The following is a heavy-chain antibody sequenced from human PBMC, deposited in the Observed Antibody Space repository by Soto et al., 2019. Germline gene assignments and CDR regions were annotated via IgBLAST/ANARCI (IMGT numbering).Heavy chain of an antibody. CDR1: GFTFSSYA. V-gene: IGHV3-23*01. CDR2: ISGSGGST. D-gene: IGHD2-21*01. J-gene: IGHJ4*02. CDR3: AKNLGGVYCGGDCYPTPSDY. Sequence: GGSLRLSCAASGFTFSSYAMSWVRQAPGKGLEWVSAISGSGGSTYYADSVKGRFTISRDNSKNTLYLQMNSLRAEDTAVYYCAKNLGGVYCGGDCYPTPSDYWGQGTLVTVSS.